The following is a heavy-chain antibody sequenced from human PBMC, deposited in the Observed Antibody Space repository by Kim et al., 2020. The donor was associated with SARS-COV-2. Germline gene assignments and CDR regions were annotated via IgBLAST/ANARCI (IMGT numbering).Heavy chain of an antibody. Sequence: SETLSLTCTVSGGSISSGSFYWSWIRQPAGKGLEWIVRIYTSGSTNYNPSLKSRVTISVDTSKNQFPLKLSPVTAADTAVYYCARVNPYGDYVRAFDIWGQGTMVTVSS. V-gene: IGHV4-61*02. J-gene: IGHJ3*02. CDR2: IYTSGST. CDR3: ARVNPYGDYVRAFDI. D-gene: IGHD4-17*01. CDR1: GGSISSGSFY.